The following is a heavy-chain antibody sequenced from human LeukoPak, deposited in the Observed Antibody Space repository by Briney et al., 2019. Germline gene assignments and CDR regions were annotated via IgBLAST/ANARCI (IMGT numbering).Heavy chain of an antibody. J-gene: IGHJ4*02. V-gene: IGHV3-7*01. CDR3: ARVADTANY. D-gene: IGHD2-21*01. CDR1: GFTFSSYS. CDR2: IKQDGSEK. Sequence: GGSLRLSCAASGFTFSSYSIQWVRQAPGKGLEWVANIKQDGSEKYYVDSVKGRSTISRDNAKNSLYLQMNSLRAEDTAVYYCARVADTANYWGQGTLVTVSS.